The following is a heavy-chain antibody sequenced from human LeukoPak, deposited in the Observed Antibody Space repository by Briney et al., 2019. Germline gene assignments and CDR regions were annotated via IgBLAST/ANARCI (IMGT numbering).Heavy chain of an antibody. Sequence: SETLSLTCTVSGGSISSYYWSWIRQPAGKGLEWIGRNYTSGSTNYNPSLKSRVTMSVDTSKNQFSLKLSSVTAADTAVYYCAPLYDYVWGSYLDYWGQGTLVTVSS. CDR3: APLYDYVWGSYLDY. D-gene: IGHD3-16*02. CDR2: NYTSGST. J-gene: IGHJ4*02. CDR1: GGSISSYY. V-gene: IGHV4-4*07.